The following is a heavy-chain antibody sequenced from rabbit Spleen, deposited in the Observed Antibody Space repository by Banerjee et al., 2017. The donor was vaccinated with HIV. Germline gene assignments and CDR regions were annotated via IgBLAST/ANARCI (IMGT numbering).Heavy chain of an antibody. CDR1: GFSLSSDYY. CDR3: ARDAGTSFSTYGMDL. CDR2: IYGGDMHST. V-gene: IGHV1S45*01. J-gene: IGHJ6*01. Sequence: QEQLEESGGDLVQPEGSLTLTCKASGFSLSSDYYICWVRQAPGKGLEWIACIYGGDMHSTAYASWAKGRFTISKTSSTTVTLQMTRLTAADTATYFCARDAGTSFSTYGMDLWGQGTLVTVS. D-gene: IGHD8-1*01.